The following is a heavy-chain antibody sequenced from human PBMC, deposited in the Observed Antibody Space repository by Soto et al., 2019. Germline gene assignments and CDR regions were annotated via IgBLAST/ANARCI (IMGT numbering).Heavy chain of an antibody. D-gene: IGHD3-22*01. J-gene: IGHJ6*03. V-gene: IGHV4-59*08. CDR2: INYNGNT. CDR3: AGGGSIVVATRRLMDV. CDR1: DASISSHY. Sequence: QVQLQESGPGLVKPSETLSLTCTVSDASISSHYWSWIREAPGKGLEWIANINYNGNTNYNPSLKSRVTISVDTSKNQFSLTVISVTAADTAVYYCAGGGSIVVATRRLMDVWGRGTTVTVSS.